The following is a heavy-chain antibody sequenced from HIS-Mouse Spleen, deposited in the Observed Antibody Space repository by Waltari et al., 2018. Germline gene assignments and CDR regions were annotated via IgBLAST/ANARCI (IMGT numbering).Heavy chain of an antibody. D-gene: IGHD1-26*01. CDR1: GFTFSSYA. V-gene: IGHV3-30-3*01. CDR2: ISYDGSNK. Sequence: QVQLVESGGGVVQPGRSLRLSCAASGFTFSSYAMHWVRQAPGKGLAGVAVISYDGSNKYYADSVKGRFTISRDNSKNTLYLQMNSLRAEDTAVYYCARARLGAITFDYWGQGTLVTVSS. J-gene: IGHJ4*02. CDR3: ARARLGAITFDY.